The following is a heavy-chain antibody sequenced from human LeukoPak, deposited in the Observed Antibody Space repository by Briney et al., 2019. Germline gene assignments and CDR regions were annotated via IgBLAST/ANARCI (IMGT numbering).Heavy chain of an antibody. D-gene: IGHD3-9*01. Sequence: GGSLRLSCAASGFTVSSNYMSWVRQAPGKGLEWVSVIYSGGSTYYADSVKGRFTISRHNSKNTLYLQMNSLRAEDTAVNYCARATIFHAFDIWGQGTMVTVSS. CDR1: GFTVSSNY. CDR3: ARATIFHAFDI. J-gene: IGHJ3*02. V-gene: IGHV3-53*04. CDR2: IYSGGST.